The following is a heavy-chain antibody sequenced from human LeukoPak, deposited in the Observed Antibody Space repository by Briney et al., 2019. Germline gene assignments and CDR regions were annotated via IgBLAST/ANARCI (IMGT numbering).Heavy chain of an antibody. V-gene: IGHV3-21*01. CDR3: ARVSDAYDYFFDY. D-gene: IGHD5-12*01. J-gene: IGHJ4*02. Sequence: GGSLRLSCAASGFTFSSYSMNWVRQAPGKGLEWVSYVSRRSSFIFYADSVQGRFTISRDDAKDSLFLQLNSLRAEDTAVYYCARVSDAYDYFFDYWGQGTLVTVSS. CDR1: GFTFSSYS. CDR2: VSRRSSFI.